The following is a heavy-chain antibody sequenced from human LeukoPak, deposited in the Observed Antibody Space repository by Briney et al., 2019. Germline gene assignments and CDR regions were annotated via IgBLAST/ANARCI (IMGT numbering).Heavy chain of an antibody. Sequence: GGSLRLSCAASGFTFSSYWMSWVRQAPGKGLEWVANIKHDGSEKYYVDSVKGRFTISRDNAKNSLYLQMNSLRAEDTAVYYCARVSWGYSFGYWGQGTLVTVSS. CDR1: GFTFSSYW. J-gene: IGHJ4*02. D-gene: IGHD3-16*01. V-gene: IGHV3-7*01. CDR2: IKHDGSEK. CDR3: ARVSWGYSFGY.